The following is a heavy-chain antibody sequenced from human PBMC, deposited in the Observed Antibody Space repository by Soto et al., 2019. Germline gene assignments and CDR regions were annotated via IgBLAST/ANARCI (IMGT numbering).Heavy chain of an antibody. J-gene: IGHJ4*02. D-gene: IGHD3-22*01. CDR2: ISGSGGST. CDR1: GFTFSSYA. CDR3: AKDQGLRITMIVDY. Sequence: GGSLRLSCAASGFTFSSYAMSWVRQAPGKGLEWVSAISGSGGSTYYADSVKGRFTISRDNSKNTLYLQMNSLRAEDTAVYYCAKDQGLRITMIVDYWGQGTVVTVSA. V-gene: IGHV3-23*01.